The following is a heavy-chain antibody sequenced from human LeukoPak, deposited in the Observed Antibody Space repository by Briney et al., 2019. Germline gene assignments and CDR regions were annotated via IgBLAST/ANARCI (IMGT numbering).Heavy chain of an antibody. J-gene: IGHJ4*02. CDR3: ATVRGSSSSTWNADS. V-gene: IGHV3-33*01. CDR2: IWYDGSNK. CDR1: GFTFSSYG. D-gene: IGHD3-16*01. Sequence: GGSLRLSCAASGFTFSSYGMHWVRQAPGKGLEWVAVIWYDGSNKYYADSVKGRFTISRDNSKNTLYLQMNSLRAEDTAIYYCATVRGSSSSTWNADSWGQGTLVTVSS.